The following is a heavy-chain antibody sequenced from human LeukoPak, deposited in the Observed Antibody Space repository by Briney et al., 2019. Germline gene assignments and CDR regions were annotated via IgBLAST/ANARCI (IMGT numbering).Heavy chain of an antibody. Sequence: SQTLSLTCTASGGSISSGGFYRSWLRQHPGKGLEWIGYISYSGTTYYNPSLKSRVAISVDTSKNLFSLKLSSVTAADTAVYYCANYGSGSYRFDPWGQGTLVTVSS. D-gene: IGHD3-10*01. CDR3: ANYGSGSYRFDP. J-gene: IGHJ5*02. CDR1: GGSISSGGFY. CDR2: ISYSGTT. V-gene: IGHV4-31*03.